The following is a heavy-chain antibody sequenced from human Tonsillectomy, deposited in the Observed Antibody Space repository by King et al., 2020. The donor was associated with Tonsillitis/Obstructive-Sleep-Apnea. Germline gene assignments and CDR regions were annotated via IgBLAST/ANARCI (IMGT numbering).Heavy chain of an antibody. CDR3: AREILSEFDY. Sequence: QLQESGPGLVRPSETLSLTCTVSGGSISTYYWSWIRQPPGKGLEWMGYIYYSGRTKYNPSLKSRVTISVDTSKNQFSLKLSSVTAADTAVYYCAREILSEFDYWGQGTVVTVSS. CDR2: IYYSGRT. CDR1: GGSISTYY. J-gene: IGHJ4*02. V-gene: IGHV4-59*01. D-gene: IGHD3-3*01.